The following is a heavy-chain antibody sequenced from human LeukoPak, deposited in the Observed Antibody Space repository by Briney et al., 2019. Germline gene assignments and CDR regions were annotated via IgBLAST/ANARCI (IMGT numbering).Heavy chain of an antibody. Sequence: SETLSLTCAVYGGSLSYYYWSWIRQPPEKGLEWIGEINRSGSTNYNPSLKSRVSISVDTSKNQLSLKLSSVTAADTAVYYCARGGFYCGDDCYVDYWGQGTLVTVSS. CDR2: INRSGST. CDR1: GGSLSYYY. J-gene: IGHJ4*02. D-gene: IGHD2-21*02. CDR3: ARGGFYCGDDCYVDY. V-gene: IGHV4-34*01.